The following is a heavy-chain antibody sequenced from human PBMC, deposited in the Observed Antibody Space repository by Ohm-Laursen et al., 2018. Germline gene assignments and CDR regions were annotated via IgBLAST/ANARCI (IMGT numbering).Heavy chain of an antibody. D-gene: IGHD2-2*02. CDR2: INHSGST. V-gene: IGHV4-34*01. J-gene: IGHJ4*02. Sequence: SDTLSLTCAVYGGSFSGYYWSWIRQPPGKGLEWIGEINHSGSTNYNPSLKSRVTISVDMSKNQFSLKLSSVTAADTAVYYCARGPIVVVPAAIRGIDYWGQGTLVTVSS. CDR3: ARGPIVVVPAAIRGIDY. CDR1: GGSFSGYY.